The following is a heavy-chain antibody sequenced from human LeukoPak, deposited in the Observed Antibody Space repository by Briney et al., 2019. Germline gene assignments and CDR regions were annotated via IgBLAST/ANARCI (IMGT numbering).Heavy chain of an antibody. V-gene: IGHV3-30*18. J-gene: IGHJ4*02. D-gene: IGHD3-16*01. CDR3: AKRGDGGHKSLEY. CDR2: IAYDGSSE. Sequence: PGTSLRVPCVASGFTVSNYGMHWVRQAPGKGLEWVATIAYDGSSEYYADSVKDRFTVSRDNSKNTLYLQMSSLKTEDTAVYYCAKRGDGGHKSLEYWGQGALVIVSS. CDR1: GFTVSNYG.